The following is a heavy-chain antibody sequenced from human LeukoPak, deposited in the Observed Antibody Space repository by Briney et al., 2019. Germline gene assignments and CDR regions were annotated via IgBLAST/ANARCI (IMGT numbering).Heavy chain of an antibody. J-gene: IGHJ4*02. D-gene: IGHD3-10*01. CDR2: INPSGGST. CDR1: GYTFTGYY. CDR3: AREYYDYFDY. V-gene: IGHV1-46*01. Sequence: ASVKVSCKASGYTFTGYYMHWVRQAPGQGLEWMGIINPSGGSTSYAQKLQGRVTMTTDTSTSTAYMELRSLRSDDTAVYYCAREYYDYFDYWGQGTLVTVSS.